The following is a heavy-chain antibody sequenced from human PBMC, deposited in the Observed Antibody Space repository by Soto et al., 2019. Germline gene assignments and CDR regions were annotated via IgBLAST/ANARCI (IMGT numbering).Heavy chain of an antibody. V-gene: IGHV1-69*08. Sequence: QVQLVQSGAEVKKPGSSVKVSCKASGGTFSSYTISWVRQAPGQGLEWMGRIIPILGIANYAQKFQGRVTITADKSTSTAYMELSRLRSEDTAVYYCARDTSDYGDYYFDYWGQGTLVTVSS. D-gene: IGHD4-17*01. CDR1: GGTFSSYT. CDR2: IIPILGIA. CDR3: ARDTSDYGDYYFDY. J-gene: IGHJ4*02.